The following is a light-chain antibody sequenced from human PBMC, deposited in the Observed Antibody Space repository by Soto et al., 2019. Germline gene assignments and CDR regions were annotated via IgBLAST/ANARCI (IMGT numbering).Light chain of an antibody. Sequence: QAVVTQEPSLTVSPGGTVTLTCAYSTGAVTSGYYPNWFQQKAGQAPRVLIYSTSNKHSWTPARFSGSLLGGKAALTLSGVQPEDEAEYYCLLFYGDAWVFGGGTKLTVL. CDR3: LLFYGDAWV. V-gene: IGLV7-43*01. CDR2: STS. CDR1: TGAVTSGYY. J-gene: IGLJ3*02.